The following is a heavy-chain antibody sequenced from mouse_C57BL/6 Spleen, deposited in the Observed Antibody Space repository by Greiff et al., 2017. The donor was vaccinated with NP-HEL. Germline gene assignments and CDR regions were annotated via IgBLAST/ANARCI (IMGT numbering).Heavy chain of an antibody. J-gene: IGHJ3*01. CDR2: IDPEDGDT. CDR1: GFNIKDYY. V-gene: IGHV14-1*01. D-gene: IGHD1-1*02. Sequence: EVQLQQSGAELVRPGASVKLSCTASGFNIKDYYMHWVKQRPEQGLEWIGRIDPEDGDTEYAPKFQGKATMTADTSTNTAYLQLSSLTSEDTAVYYCTTHYGPAGLAYWGQRTLVTVSA. CDR3: TTHYGPAGLAY.